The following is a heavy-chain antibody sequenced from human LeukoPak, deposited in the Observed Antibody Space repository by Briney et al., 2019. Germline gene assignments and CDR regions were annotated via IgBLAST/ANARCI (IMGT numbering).Heavy chain of an antibody. D-gene: IGHD1-1*01. CDR2: INWNGGST. V-gene: IGHV3-20*04. J-gene: IGHJ4*02. Sequence: RPGGSLRLSCTASGFTFDDHGMSWVRQAPGKGLESVSNINWNGGSTGYVDSVKGRFTISRDNAKNSLYLQMNSLRVEDTAFYYCARDVSWGTSYFDYWGQGILVTVSS. CDR1: GFTFDDHG. CDR3: ARDVSWGTSYFDY.